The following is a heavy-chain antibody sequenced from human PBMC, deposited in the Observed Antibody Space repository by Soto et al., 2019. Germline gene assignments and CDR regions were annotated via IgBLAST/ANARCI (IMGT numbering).Heavy chain of an antibody. D-gene: IGHD4-17*01. V-gene: IGHV3-7*01. CDR2: IKHEGIEK. Sequence: EVQLVESGGGLVQPGGSLRLSCAASGFRFIDYWMTWVRQAPGKGLEWVANIKHEGIEKRYADSVKGRFTIARDNAKSGLDLQMNSLTADDTAVYYSARGLLHDYGDYGYSQCWGRRTLVAVSS. CDR1: GFRFIDYW. CDR3: ARGLLHDYGDYGYSQC. J-gene: IGHJ1*01.